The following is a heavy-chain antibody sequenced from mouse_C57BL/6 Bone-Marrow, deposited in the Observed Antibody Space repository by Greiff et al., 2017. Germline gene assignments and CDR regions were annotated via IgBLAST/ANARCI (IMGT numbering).Heavy chain of an antibody. J-gene: IGHJ1*03. CDR3: ARRIITTGVEGYWYFDV. V-gene: IGHV1-82*01. D-gene: IGHD1-1*01. Sequence: QVQLQQSGPELVKPGASVKISCKASGYAFSSSWMNWVKQRPGKGLEWIGRIYPGDGDTNYNGKFKGKATLTADKSSSTAYMQLSSLTSEDSAVYLCARRIITTGVEGYWYFDVWGTGTTVTVSS. CDR1: GYAFSSSW. CDR2: IYPGDGDT.